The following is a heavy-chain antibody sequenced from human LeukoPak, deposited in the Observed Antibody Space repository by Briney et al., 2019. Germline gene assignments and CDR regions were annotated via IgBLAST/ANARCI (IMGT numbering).Heavy chain of an antibody. CDR2: ISGSGGST. CDR3: AKGYSSSLYYFDY. D-gene: IGHD6-13*01. V-gene: IGHV3-23*01. CDR1: GGTFSSYA. J-gene: IGHJ4*02. Sequence: ASVKVSCKASGGTFSSYAMSWVRQAPGKGLEWVSAISGSGGSTYYADSVKGRFTISRDNSKNTLHLQMNSLRAEDTALYYCAKGYSSSLYYFDYWGQGTLVTVSS.